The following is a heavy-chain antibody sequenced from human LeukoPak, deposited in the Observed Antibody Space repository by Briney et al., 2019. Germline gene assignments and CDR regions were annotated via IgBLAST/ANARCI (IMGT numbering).Heavy chain of an antibody. CDR1: GYIFTSYY. Sequence: ASVKVSCKSSGYIFTSYYMHWVRQAPGQGREWMGIINPNTDSAAYAQMFQGRVTMTRDTSTSTVYMDLSSLRSEDTAVYYCTGEDSSGWYRFDYWGQGTLVTVSS. D-gene: IGHD6-19*01. CDR2: INPNTDSA. V-gene: IGHV1-46*01. J-gene: IGHJ4*02. CDR3: TGEDSSGWYRFDY.